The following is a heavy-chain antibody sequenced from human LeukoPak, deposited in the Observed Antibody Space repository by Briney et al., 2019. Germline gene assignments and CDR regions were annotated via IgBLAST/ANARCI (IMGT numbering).Heavy chain of an antibody. CDR1: GYTFTRYY. V-gene: IGHV1-2*02. CDR3: ARGPGDYYYGMDV. Sequence: ASVKASCKASGYTFTRYYMHWVRQAPGQGLEWMGWINPNSGGTNYAQKFQGRVTMTRDTSISTAYLELSRLRSDDTAVYYCARGPGDYYYGMDVWGQGTTVTVSS. CDR2: INPNSGGT. J-gene: IGHJ6*02. D-gene: IGHD7-27*01.